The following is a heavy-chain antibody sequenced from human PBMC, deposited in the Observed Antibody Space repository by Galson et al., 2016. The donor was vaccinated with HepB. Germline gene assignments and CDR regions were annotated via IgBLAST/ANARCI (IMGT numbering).Heavy chain of an antibody. D-gene: IGHD6-19*01. J-gene: IGHJ5*01. V-gene: IGHV3-11*01. CDR2: ISGDGRTI. CDR3: ARMFPLYSSGWYVRGDGWFDS. CDR1: GFTFSYYY. Sequence: SLRLSCAASGFTFSYYYMSWIRQAPGRGLEWVSYISGDGRTINYADSVKGRFTISRGNAKNSLYLYMNSLTGEDTAVYYCARMFPLYSSGWYVRGDGWFDSWGQGTLVTVSS.